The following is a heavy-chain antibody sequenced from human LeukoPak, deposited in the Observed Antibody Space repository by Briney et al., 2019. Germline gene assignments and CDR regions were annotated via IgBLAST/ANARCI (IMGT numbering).Heavy chain of an antibody. CDR2: ISGSGDST. D-gene: IGHD6-13*01. Sequence: PGGSLRLSCAASGFTFSSYAMSWVRQAPGKGLEWVSAISGSGDSTYYADSVKGRFTISRDNSKNTLYLQMNSLRAEDTAAYYCAKVMYSSNWSFDYWGQGTLVTVSS. CDR1: GFTFSSYA. CDR3: AKVMYSSNWSFDY. V-gene: IGHV3-23*01. J-gene: IGHJ4*02.